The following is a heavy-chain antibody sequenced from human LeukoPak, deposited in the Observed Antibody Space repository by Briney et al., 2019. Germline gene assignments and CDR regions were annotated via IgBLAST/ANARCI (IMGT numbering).Heavy chain of an antibody. CDR2: VWYDGSYK. CDR3: ARLNGANVGYFDY. D-gene: IGHD4/OR15-4a*01. CDR1: GFTFSSYG. Sequence: PGRSLRLSCAASGFTFSSYGMHWVRQTPGKGLEWVATVWYDGSYKYYAESVKGRFTISRDNSKNTLYLEMNSLRAEDTAVYFCARLNGANVGYFDYWGQGTLVTVSS. V-gene: IGHV3-33*01. J-gene: IGHJ4*02.